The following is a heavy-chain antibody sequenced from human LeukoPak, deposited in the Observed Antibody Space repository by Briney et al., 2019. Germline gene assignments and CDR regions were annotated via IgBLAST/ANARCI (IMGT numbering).Heavy chain of an antibody. J-gene: IGHJ4*02. CDR2: IYTSGTT. CDR3: ARVYCSGGSCSHFDF. Sequence: PSETLSLTCTVSGGSISPYNWNWVRLPAGKGLEWIGRIYTSGTTDYNPSLKSRVTISLDKSKNQFSLKMSSVTAADTAVYYCARVYCSGGSCSHFDFWGQGTLVTVSS. D-gene: IGHD2-15*01. CDR1: GGSISPYN. V-gene: IGHV4-4*07.